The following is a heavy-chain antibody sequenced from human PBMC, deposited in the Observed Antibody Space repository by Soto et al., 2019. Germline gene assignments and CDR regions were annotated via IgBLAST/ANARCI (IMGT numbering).Heavy chain of an antibody. D-gene: IGHD1-20*01. Sequence: GASVKVSCKASGGTFSSYAISWVRQAPGQGLEWMGGIIPIFGTANYAQKFQGRVTITADESTSTAYMELSSLRSEDTAVYYCARDRGITGTESEFDPWGQGTLVTVSS. CDR1: GGTFSSYA. CDR2: IIPIFGTA. J-gene: IGHJ5*02. V-gene: IGHV1-69*13. CDR3: ARDRGITGTESEFDP.